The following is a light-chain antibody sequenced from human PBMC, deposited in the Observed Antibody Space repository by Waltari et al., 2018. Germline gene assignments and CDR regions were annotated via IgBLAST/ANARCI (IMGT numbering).Light chain of an antibody. V-gene: IGKV3-20*01. CDR3: QQYGRL. Sequence: DIVLPQSPGILSLSPGEGPTLSCRASESTRRSSLACYQQKPGQAPRLVIYGTSNRATDIPDRFSGSGSGTDFTLTISILEPEDFAVSYCQQYGRLFGGGTKVEI. J-gene: IGKJ4*01. CDR2: GTS. CDR1: ESTRRSS.